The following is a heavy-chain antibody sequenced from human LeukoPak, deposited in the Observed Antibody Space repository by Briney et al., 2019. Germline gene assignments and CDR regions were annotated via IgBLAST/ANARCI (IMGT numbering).Heavy chain of an antibody. Sequence: SETLSLTRTVSGYSISSGYHWGWIRPPPGKGLEWIGSIYYSGSTYYNPSLKSRVTISVDTSKNQFSLKLSSVTAADTAVYYCARDQRATVTTYYYYYMDVWGKGTTVTVSS. V-gene: IGHV4-38-2*02. D-gene: IGHD4-11*01. CDR3: ARDQRATVTTYYYYYMDV. J-gene: IGHJ6*03. CDR1: GYSISSGYH. CDR2: IYYSGST.